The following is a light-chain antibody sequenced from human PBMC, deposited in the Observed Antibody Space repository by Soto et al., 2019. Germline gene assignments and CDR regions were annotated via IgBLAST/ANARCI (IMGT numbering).Light chain of an antibody. V-gene: IGLV2-14*01. J-gene: IGLJ2*01. Sequence: QSALTQPASVSGSPGQSLTISCTGTSSDVGGYNYVSWYQQHPGKAPKLMIYDVSNRPSGVSNRFSGSKSGNTASLTISGLQAEDEADYYCSSSTSSSTYVVFGGGTKVTVL. CDR2: DVS. CDR3: SSSTSSSTYVV. CDR1: SSDVGGYNY.